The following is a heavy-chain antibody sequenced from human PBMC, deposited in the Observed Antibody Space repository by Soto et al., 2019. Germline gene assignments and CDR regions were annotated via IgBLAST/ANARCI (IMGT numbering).Heavy chain of an antibody. Sequence: HPXGSLRLSCAASGFTFSSYAMSWVRQAPGKGLDWVSAISGSGGSTYYADSVKGRFTISRDNSKNTLYLQMNSLRAEDTAVYYCAKAPDFITMIVDYWGQGTLVTVSS. CDR3: AKAPDFITMIVDY. V-gene: IGHV3-23*01. CDR1: GFTFSSYA. D-gene: IGHD3-22*01. J-gene: IGHJ4*02. CDR2: ISGSGGST.